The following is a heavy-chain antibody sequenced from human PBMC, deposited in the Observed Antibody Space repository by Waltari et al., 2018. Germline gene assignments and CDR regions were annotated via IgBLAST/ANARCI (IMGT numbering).Heavy chain of an antibody. CDR3: AREVSRYFIHAFDI. Sequence: QVQLVESGGGVVQPGRSVRLSCSVSGFSVRTYGMHWVRQSAGRGLEWVGFIQSDESAIHDADSVRGRFTVSRDTSKNMVALQMNSLTVEDSSIYFCAREVSRYFIHAFDIRGQGTMVIVSS. CDR1: GFSVRTYG. V-gene: IGHV3-33*01. D-gene: IGHD2-2*01. J-gene: IGHJ3*02. CDR2: IQSDESAI.